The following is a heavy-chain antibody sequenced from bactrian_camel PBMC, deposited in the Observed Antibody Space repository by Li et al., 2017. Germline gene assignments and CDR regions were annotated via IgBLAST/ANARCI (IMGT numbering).Heavy chain of an antibody. Sequence: HVQLVESGGGSVQAGGSLRLSCTGFGYTYVRACMGWFRQAPGKEREAVAITYHGQLSTYYADSVKGRFTISQDNANNTVFLQMDKLKNEDIAVYYCAMDRALTRSDYHGCNYDYRFWGQGTQVTVS. V-gene: IGHV3S1*01. D-gene: IGHD4*01. CDR3: AMDRALTRSDYHGCNYDYRF. J-gene: IGHJ4*01. CDR2: TYHGQLST. CDR1: GYTYVRAC.